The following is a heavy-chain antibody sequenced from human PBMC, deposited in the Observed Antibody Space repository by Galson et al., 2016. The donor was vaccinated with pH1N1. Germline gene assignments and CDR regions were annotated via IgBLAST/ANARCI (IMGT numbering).Heavy chain of an antibody. Sequence: PALVKPTQTLTLTCTFSGFSLSTSGVGVGWIRQPPGKALEWLALIYRDDDKRYSPSLKSRLTITKDTSKNQVVLTMTNMDPVDTATYYCAHFISCGELGFPWFDPWGQGTLVTVSP. CDR2: IYRDDDK. J-gene: IGHJ5*02. CDR1: GFSLSTSGVG. D-gene: IGHD1-7*01. V-gene: IGHV2-5*02. CDR3: AHFISCGELGFPWFDP.